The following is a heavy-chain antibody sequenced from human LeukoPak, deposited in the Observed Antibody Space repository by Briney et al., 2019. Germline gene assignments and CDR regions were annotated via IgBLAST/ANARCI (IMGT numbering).Heavy chain of an antibody. CDR1: GGSFSGYY. D-gene: IGHD6-13*01. V-gene: IGHV4-34*01. CDR2: INHSGST. CDR3: AAKRQLANSFDY. J-gene: IGHJ4*02. Sequence: PSETLSLTCAVYGGSFSGYYWSWIRQPPGKGLEWIGEINHSGSTNSNPSLKSRVTISVDTSKNQFSLKLSSVTAADTAVYYCAAKRQLANSFDYWGQGTLVTVSS.